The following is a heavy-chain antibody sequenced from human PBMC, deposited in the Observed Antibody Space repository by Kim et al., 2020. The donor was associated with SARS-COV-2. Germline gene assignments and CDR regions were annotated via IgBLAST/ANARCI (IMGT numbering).Heavy chain of an antibody. V-gene: IGHV4-59*08. D-gene: IGHD3-3*01. CDR2: IYYSGST. J-gene: IGHJ5*02. CDR3: AGLRFLEGLDPGPKFDP. CDR1: GGSISSYY. Sequence: SETLSLTCTVSGGSISSYYWSWIRQPPGKGLEWVGYIYYSGSTNYNPSLKSRVTISVDTSKNQFSLKLSPVTAAGTAVYYCAGLRFLEGLDPGPKFDPGGQGTLVTVSS.